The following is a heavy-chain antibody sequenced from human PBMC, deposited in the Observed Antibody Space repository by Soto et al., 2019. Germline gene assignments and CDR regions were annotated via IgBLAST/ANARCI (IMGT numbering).Heavy chain of an antibody. J-gene: IGHJ6*02. CDR1: GYSFTSYW. CDR2: IYPGDSDT. V-gene: IGHV5-51*01. D-gene: IGHD6-13*01. CDR3: ARAVAAAGAYYYYYYGMDV. Sequence: PGESLKISCKGSGYSFTSYWIGWVRQMPGKGLEWMGIIYPGDSDTRYSPSFQGQVTISADKSISTAYLQWSSLKASDTAMYYCARAVAAAGAYYYYYYGMDVWGQGTTVTVSS.